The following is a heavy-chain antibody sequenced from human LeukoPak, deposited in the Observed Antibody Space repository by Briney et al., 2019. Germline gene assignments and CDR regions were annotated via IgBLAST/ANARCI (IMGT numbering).Heavy chain of an antibody. V-gene: IGHV4-38-2*02. CDR3: ARSPGSSSPPTYYFDY. CDR2: IYHSGST. J-gene: IGHJ4*02. Sequence: PSETLSLTCTVSGYSISNRYYWGWIRQPPGKGLEWIGSIYHSGSTDYNASLKSRVTISVDTSKNQFSLKLSSVTDADTAMYYCARSPGSSSPPTYYFDYWGQGTLVTVSS. D-gene: IGHD6-6*01. CDR1: GYSISNRYY.